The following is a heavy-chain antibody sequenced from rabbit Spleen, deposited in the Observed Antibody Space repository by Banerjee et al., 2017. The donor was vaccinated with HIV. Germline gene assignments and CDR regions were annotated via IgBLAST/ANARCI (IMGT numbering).Heavy chain of an antibody. Sequence: CWVRQAPGKGLEWIACIAGGSSGSAYYASWAKGRFTISKTSSTTVTLQMTSLTAADTATYFCARDTADRIDYAYYFNLWGQGTLVTVS. J-gene: IGHJ4*01. CDR2: IAGGSSGSA. CDR3: ARDTADRIDYAYYFNL. V-gene: IGHV1S40*01. D-gene: IGHD6-1*01.